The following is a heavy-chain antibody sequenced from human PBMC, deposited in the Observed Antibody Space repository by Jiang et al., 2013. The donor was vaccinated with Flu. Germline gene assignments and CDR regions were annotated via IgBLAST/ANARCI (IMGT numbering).Heavy chain of an antibody. CDR1: GTTYP. CDR3: AHTSMGYYYYMDV. D-gene: IGHD5-18*01. Sequence: GAEVKKPGASVKVSCKASGTTYPIHWVRQAPGQRLEWMGWINTGNRDTRYSLKFQGRVTITRDTSATTAYMELSSLNSEDTAVYYCAHTSMGYYYYMDVWGQGTTVTVSS. V-gene: IGHV1-3*04. CDR2: INTGNRDT. J-gene: IGHJ6*03.